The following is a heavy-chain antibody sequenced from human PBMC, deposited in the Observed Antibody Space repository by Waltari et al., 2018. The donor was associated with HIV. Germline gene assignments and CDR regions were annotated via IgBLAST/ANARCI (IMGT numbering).Heavy chain of an antibody. CDR2: ITPIFKTT. Sequence: QVQLVQSGAEVKKPGSSVKVPCRAPGDTFGTYTISWVRQAPGQGLEWMGGITPIFKTTKYAQKFQGRVTLTADESTRTTYMELTSLRSDDTAMYYCARNGDYAPAYWGQGTLVTVSS. CDR1: GDTFGTYT. V-gene: IGHV1-69*01. D-gene: IGHD4-17*01. CDR3: ARNGDYAPAY. J-gene: IGHJ4*02.